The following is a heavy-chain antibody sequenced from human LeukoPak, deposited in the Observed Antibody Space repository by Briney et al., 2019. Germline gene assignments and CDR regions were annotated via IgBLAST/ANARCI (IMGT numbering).Heavy chain of an antibody. CDR1: GYSFTSYW. CDR3: ARQSYYDSSGYSPLSAFDI. D-gene: IGHD3-22*01. Sequence: GEPLKISCKGSGYSFTSYWIGWVRKMHGKGLEWLGIIHPGDSDTRYRPSFQGQVTISADKSISTAYLQWSSLKALDTAMYYCARQSYYDSSGYSPLSAFDIWGQGTMVTVSS. J-gene: IGHJ3*02. CDR2: IHPGDSDT. V-gene: IGHV5-51*01.